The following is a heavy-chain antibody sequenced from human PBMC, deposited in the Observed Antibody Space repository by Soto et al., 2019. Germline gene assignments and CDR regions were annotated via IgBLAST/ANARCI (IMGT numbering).Heavy chain of an antibody. CDR2: IIPIFGTA. CDR1: GGTFSSYA. D-gene: IGHD3-22*01. Sequence: QVQLVQSGAEVKKPGSSVKVSCKASGGTFSSYAIDWVRQAPGQGLEWMGGIIPIFGTANYAQKFQGRITITANESKSTAYMELRSLRSEDTAVYYCARRVTYDRSAYYYFYWGQGTLVNVSS. V-gene: IGHV1-69*01. J-gene: IGHJ4*02. CDR3: ARRVTYDRSAYYYFY.